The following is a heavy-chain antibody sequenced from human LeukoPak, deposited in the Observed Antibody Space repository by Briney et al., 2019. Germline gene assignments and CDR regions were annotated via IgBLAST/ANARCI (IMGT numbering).Heavy chain of an antibody. CDR2: ISSSSTYI. V-gene: IGHV3-21*01. J-gene: IGHJ4*02. D-gene: IGHD1-26*01. CDR3: ARDYMAGATFQIQGPVDY. Sequence: GGSLRLSCAASGFTFSSYNMNWVRQAPGKGLEWVSSISSSSTYIYYADSMKGRFTISRDNAKNSLYLQMNSLRAEDTAVYYCARDYMAGATFQIQGPVDYWGQGTLVTVSS. CDR1: GFTFSSYN.